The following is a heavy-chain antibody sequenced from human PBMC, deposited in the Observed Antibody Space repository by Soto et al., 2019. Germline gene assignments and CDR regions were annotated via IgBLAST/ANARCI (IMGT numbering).Heavy chain of an antibody. J-gene: IGHJ4*02. Sequence: GESLKISCKGSGYSFTSYWIGWVRQMPGKGLEWMGIIYPGDSDTRHSPSFQGQVTISADKSISTAYLQWSSLKASDTAMYYCASSYYDSSGSMAPIDYWGQGTLVTVSS. CDR1: GYSFTSYW. V-gene: IGHV5-51*01. CDR2: IYPGDSDT. CDR3: ASSYYDSSGSMAPIDY. D-gene: IGHD3-22*01.